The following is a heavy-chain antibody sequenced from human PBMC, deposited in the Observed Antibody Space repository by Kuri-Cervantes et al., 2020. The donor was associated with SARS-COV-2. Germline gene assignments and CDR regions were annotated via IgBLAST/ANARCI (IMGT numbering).Heavy chain of an antibody. CDR3: ARNRGSGWPFFDY. CDR1: GFTFSRYA. D-gene: IGHD6-19*01. V-gene: IGHV3-21*01. J-gene: IGHJ4*02. CDR2: ISSSSSYI. Sequence: GESLKISCAASGFTFSRYAMHWVRQAPGKGLEWVSSISSSSSYIYYADSVKGRFTISRDNAKNSLYLQMNSLRAEDPAVYYCARNRGSGWPFFDYWGQGTLVTVSS.